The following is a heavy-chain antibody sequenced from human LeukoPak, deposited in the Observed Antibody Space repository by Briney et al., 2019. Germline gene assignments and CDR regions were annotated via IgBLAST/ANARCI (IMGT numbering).Heavy chain of an antibody. CDR2: IIPILGIA. V-gene: IGHV1-69*02. Sequence: SVKVSCKASGGTFSSYTISWVRQAPGQGLEWMGRIIPILGIANYAQKFQGRVTITADKSTSTAYMELSSLRSEDTAAYYCARGSITIFGVVIHAFDIWGQGTMTTVSS. D-gene: IGHD3-3*01. J-gene: IGHJ3*02. CDR1: GGTFSSYT. CDR3: ARGSITIFGVVIHAFDI.